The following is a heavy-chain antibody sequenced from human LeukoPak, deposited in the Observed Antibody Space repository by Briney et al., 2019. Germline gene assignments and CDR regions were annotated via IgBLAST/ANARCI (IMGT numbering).Heavy chain of an antibody. J-gene: IGHJ3*02. CDR3: RGESPLGVAFDI. Sequence: GGSLRLSCSASGFTFSSYEMNWVRQAPGKGLEWISYITGSGDTIYYADSVKGRFTISRDNSKNTLYLQMNSLRAEDTAVYYCRGESPLGVAFDIWGQGTMVTVSS. D-gene: IGHD3-10*01. CDR1: GFTFSSYE. CDR2: ITGSGDTI. V-gene: IGHV3-48*03.